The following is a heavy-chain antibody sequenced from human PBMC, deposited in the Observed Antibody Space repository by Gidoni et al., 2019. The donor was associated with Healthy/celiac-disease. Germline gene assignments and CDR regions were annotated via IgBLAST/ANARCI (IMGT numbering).Heavy chain of an antibody. D-gene: IGHD5-12*01. Sequence: EVQLLESGGGLVQPGGSLSLSCAASGSTFSSYAMSWVRQAPGKGLEWVSAISGSGGSTYYADSVKGRFTISRDNSKNTLYLQMNSLRAEDTAVYYCAKGGFGGYQLIDYWGQGTLVTVSS. J-gene: IGHJ4*02. CDR2: ISGSGGST. CDR3: AKGGFGGYQLIDY. CDR1: GSTFSSYA. V-gene: IGHV3-23*01.